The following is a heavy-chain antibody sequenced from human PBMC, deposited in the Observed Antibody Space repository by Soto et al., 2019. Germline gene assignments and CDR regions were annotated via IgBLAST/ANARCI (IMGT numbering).Heavy chain of an antibody. CDR3: ARDLFEKESVAGYFDY. CDR1: GFTVSSNY. V-gene: IGHV3-66*01. CDR2: IYSGGST. D-gene: IGHD6-19*01. J-gene: IGHJ4*02. Sequence: GGSLRLSCAASGFTVSSNYMSWVRQAPGKGLEWVSVIYSGGSTYYADSVKGRFTISRDNSKNTLYLQMNSLRAEDTAVYYCARDLFEKESVAGYFDYWGQGTLVTVSS.